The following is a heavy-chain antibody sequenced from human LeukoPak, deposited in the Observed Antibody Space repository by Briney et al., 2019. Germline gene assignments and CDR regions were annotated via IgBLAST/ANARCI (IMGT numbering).Heavy chain of an antibody. V-gene: IGHV4-30-2*05. CDR1: GGSISSGDYS. Sequence: SQTLSLTCAVSGGSISSGDYSWSWIRQPPGRALEWIGYIYHSGTTYYNPSLKSRLTISVDTSKNQFSLRLSSVTAADTGVYYCARKKDDDDYHIDYWGQGTLVTVSS. J-gene: IGHJ4*02. CDR3: ARKKDDDDYHIDY. CDR2: IYHSGTT. D-gene: IGHD4-17*01.